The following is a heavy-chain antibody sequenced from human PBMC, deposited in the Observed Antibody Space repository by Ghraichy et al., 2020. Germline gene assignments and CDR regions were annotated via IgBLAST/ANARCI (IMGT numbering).Heavy chain of an antibody. Sequence: GGSLRLSCAASGFTVSSNYMSWVRQAPGKGLEWVSVIYSGGSTYYADSVKGRFTISRDNSKNTLYLQMNSLRAEDTAVYYCARGPHYDFAGGSMDVWGQGTTVTVSS. CDR2: IYSGGST. D-gene: IGHD3-3*01. V-gene: IGHV3-53*01. CDR1: GFTVSSNY. CDR3: ARGPHYDFAGGSMDV. J-gene: IGHJ6*02.